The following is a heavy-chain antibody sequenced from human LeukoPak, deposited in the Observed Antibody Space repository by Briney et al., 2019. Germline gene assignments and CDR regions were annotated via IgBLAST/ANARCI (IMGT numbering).Heavy chain of an antibody. CDR2: ISGSGGNT. CDR3: ATTKQARRYFDY. D-gene: IGHD1-1*01. CDR1: GFTFSNNP. V-gene: IGHV3-23*01. J-gene: IGHJ4*02. Sequence: GGSLRLSCVGSGFTFSNNPLSWVRQAPGKGLEWVSAISGSGGNTYYADSVRGWFTISRDNSKNTLFLQMNTLRADDTAVYYCATTKQARRYFDYWGQGTLVTVSS.